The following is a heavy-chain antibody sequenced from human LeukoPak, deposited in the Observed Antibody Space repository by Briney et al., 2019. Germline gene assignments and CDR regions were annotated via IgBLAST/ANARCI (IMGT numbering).Heavy chain of an antibody. J-gene: IGHJ3*02. CDR1: GGSISSGGYY. CDR3: ARFRPANAYGSGSYSEGDAFDI. V-gene: IGHV4-31*03. D-gene: IGHD3-10*01. CDR2: IYYSGST. Sequence: SETLSLTRTVSGGSISSGGYYWSWIRQHPGKGLEWIGYIYYSGSTYYNPSLKSRVTISVDTSKNQFSLKLSSVTAADTAVYYCARFRPANAYGSGSYSEGDAFDIWGQGTMVTVSS.